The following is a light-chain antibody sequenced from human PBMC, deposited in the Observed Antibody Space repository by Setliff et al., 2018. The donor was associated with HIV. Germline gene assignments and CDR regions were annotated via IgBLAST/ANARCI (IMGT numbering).Light chain of an antibody. Sequence: QSVLTQPPSASGSPGQSVTISCTGTSSDVGGYNYVSWYQHHPGRTPKLLIYDVNQRPAGVPDRFSGSKSGNTASLTVSGLQAEDEADYYCSSYAGTNHPYVFGTGTKVTVL. CDR2: DVN. V-gene: IGLV2-8*01. CDR1: SSDVGGYNY. CDR3: SSYAGTNHPYV. J-gene: IGLJ1*01.